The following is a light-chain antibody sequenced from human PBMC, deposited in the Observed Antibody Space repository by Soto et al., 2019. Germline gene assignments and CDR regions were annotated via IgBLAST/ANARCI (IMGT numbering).Light chain of an antibody. Sequence: EIVLTQSPGTVSLSPGERATLSCRASQSVSSSYLAWYQQKPGQAPRLLIHGASSRATGIPDRFSGSASGTDFTLTISRLEPEDFGMYYCQQYGTSPLTFGGGTKVEIK. V-gene: IGKV3-20*01. CDR2: GAS. CDR1: QSVSSSY. CDR3: QQYGTSPLT. J-gene: IGKJ4*01.